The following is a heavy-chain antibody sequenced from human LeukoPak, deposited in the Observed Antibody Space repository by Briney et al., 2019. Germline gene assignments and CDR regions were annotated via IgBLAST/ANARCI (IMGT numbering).Heavy chain of an antibody. J-gene: IGHJ1*01. CDR3: AREASGSYFHN. CDR1: GFIVGNSY. V-gene: IGHV3-53*01. D-gene: IGHD1-26*01. Sequence: PGGSLRLSCAASGFIVGNSYMSWVRQAPGKGLEWISLIRTDDSTYYADSVKGRFTISRDTSRNTSYLQMNILRAEDTAVYYCAREASGSYFHNWGQGTLVTVSS. CDR2: IRTDDST.